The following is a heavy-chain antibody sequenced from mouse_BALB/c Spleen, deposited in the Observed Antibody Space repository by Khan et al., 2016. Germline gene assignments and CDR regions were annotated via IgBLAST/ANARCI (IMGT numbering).Heavy chain of an antibody. CDR1: GYTFTSYD. Sequence: QVQLQQPGAELVKPGASVKLSCKASGYTFTSYDINWVRQRPEQGLEWIGWIFPEDGSTKYNEKFKGKATLTTDKSSSTAYMQLSRLTSEDSAVYFCARPTYYYGSSGFAYWGQGTLVTVSA. CDR3: ARPTYYYGSSGFAY. D-gene: IGHD1-1*01. J-gene: IGHJ3*01. V-gene: IGHV1-85*01. CDR2: IFPEDGST.